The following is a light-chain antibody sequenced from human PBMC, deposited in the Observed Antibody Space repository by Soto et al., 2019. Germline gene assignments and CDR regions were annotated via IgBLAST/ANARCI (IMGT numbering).Light chain of an antibody. CDR2: LGS. V-gene: IGKV2-28*01. CDR3: MQALQAPLT. CDR1: QSLLHSSGYNY. Sequence: DIVMTQSPLSLPVTPGEPASISCRSSQSLLHSSGYNYLDWYLQKPGQSPQLLIHLGSNRASGVPDRFSGSGSGTDFTLKISRVEAVDVGVYFCMQALQAPLTFGGGTKVELK. J-gene: IGKJ4*01.